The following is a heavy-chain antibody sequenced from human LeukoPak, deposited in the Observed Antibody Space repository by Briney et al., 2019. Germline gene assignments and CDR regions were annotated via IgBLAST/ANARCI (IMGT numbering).Heavy chain of an antibody. V-gene: IGHV1-69*13. CDR1: GGTFSSYA. Sequence: SVKVSCKASGGTFSSYAISWVRQAPGQGLEWMGGIIPIFGTANYAQKFQGRVTITADESTSTAYMELSSLRSEDTAVYYCAREIYSQLHDALDIWGQGTMVTVSS. CDR2: IIPIFGTA. D-gene: IGHD5-18*01. CDR3: AREIYSQLHDALDI. J-gene: IGHJ3*02.